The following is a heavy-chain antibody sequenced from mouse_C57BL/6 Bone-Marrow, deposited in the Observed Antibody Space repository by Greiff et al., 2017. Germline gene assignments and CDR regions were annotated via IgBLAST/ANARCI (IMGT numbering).Heavy chain of an antibody. CDR3: ARNTPFDV. J-gene: IGHJ1*03. Sequence: EVQRVESGGGLVKPGGSLKLSCAASGFTFRDYGMHWVRQAPEKGLEWVAYISSGSSTIYYADTVKGRFTISRDNAKNTMFLQMTSLRSEDTAMYYCARNTPFDVWGTGTTVTVSS. CDR1: GFTFRDYG. V-gene: IGHV5-17*01. CDR2: ISSGSSTI.